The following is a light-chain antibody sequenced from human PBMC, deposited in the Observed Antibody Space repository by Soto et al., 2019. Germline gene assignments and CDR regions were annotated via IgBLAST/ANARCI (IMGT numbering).Light chain of an antibody. J-gene: IGKJ2*01. CDR2: GAS. Sequence: EIVMTQSPATLSVSPGERATLSCRASQSVSSNLAWYQQKPGQAPRLLIYGASTRATGIPARFSGSGSGTEFTLTISSLQSEDFATYHCQQYNSYSFGQGTKLEIK. CDR3: QQYNSYS. V-gene: IGKV3-15*01. CDR1: QSVSSN.